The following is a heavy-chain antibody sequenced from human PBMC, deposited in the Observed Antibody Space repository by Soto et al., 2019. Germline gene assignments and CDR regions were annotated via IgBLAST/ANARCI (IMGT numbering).Heavy chain of an antibody. J-gene: IGHJ4*02. CDR1: GFTFSSYW. CDR3: ARDADYFRSGTYYNFLDL. CDR2: IKQDGNER. Sequence: GGSLRLSCAASGFTFSSYWMSWVRQAPGKGLEWVAKIKQDGNERSYVDSVKGRFTISRDNAKSSLYLQMNSLRAEDTAVYYCARDADYFRSGTYYNFLDLWGQGALVTVSS. V-gene: IGHV3-7*04. D-gene: IGHD3-10*01.